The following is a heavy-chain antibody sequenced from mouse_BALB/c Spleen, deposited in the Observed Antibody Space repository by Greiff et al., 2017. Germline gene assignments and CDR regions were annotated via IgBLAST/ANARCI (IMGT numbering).Heavy chain of an antibody. J-gene: IGHJ4*01. D-gene: IGHD2-3*01. CDR3: TRSGDGYYDAMDY. CDR1: GYTFTSYY. V-gene: IGHV1S81*02. Sequence: VKLMESGAELVKPGASVKLSCKASGYTFTSYYMYWVKQRPGQGLEWIGEINPSNGGTNFNEKFKSKATLTVDKSSSTAYMQLSSLTSEDSAVYYCTRSGDGYYDAMDYWGQGTSVTVSS. CDR2: INPSNGGT.